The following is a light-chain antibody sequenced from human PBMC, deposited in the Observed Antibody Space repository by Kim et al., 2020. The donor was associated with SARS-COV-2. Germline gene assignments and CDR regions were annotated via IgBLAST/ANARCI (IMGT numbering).Light chain of an antibody. CDR3: QVWDNNTWV. V-gene: IGLV3-9*01. Sequence: LALGQTASITCGGDNIGSKHVHWYQQKAGQAPVLVIYRDSSRPAEIPERFSGSNSGNTATLTVSRAQAGDEADYYCQVWDNNTWVFGAGTQLTVL. CDR1: NIGSKH. J-gene: IGLJ3*02. CDR2: RDS.